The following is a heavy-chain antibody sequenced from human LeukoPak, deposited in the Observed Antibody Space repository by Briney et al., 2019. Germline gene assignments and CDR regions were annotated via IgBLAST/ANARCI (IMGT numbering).Heavy chain of an antibody. CDR2: IIPIFGTA. D-gene: IGHD2-2*01. J-gene: IGHJ6*03. CDR1: GGTFSSYA. Sequence: SVKVSCKASGGTFSSYAISWVRQAPGQGLEWMGGIIPIFGTANYAQKFQGRVTITADESTSTAYMELSSLRSEDTAVYYCAFCSSTSCYRIAARHYYYYYMDVWGKGTTVTVSS. V-gene: IGHV1-69*13. CDR3: AFCSSTSCYRIAARHYYYYYMDV.